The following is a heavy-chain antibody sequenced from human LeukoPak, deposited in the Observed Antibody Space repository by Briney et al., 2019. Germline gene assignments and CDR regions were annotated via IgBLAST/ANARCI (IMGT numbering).Heavy chain of an antibody. D-gene: IGHD4-11*01. CDR2: IYYSGST. CDR1: GVSISSGGYY. V-gene: IGHV4-31*03. Sequence: SETLSLTCTVSGVSISSGGYYWSWIRQHPGKGLEWIGYIYYSGSTYYNPSLKSRLTIALDTSSNQFSLKLNSVTAADTAVYYCARGPVRDYSNYWGQGTLVTVSS. CDR3: ARGPVRDYSNY. J-gene: IGHJ4*02.